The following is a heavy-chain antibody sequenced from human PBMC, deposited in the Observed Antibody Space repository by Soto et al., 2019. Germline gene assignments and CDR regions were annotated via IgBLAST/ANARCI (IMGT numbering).Heavy chain of an antibody. J-gene: IGHJ4*02. CDR2: TRNKANSYTT. V-gene: IGHV3-72*01. CDR3: AREATAMDTFDY. Sequence: EVQLVESGGGLVQPGGSLRLSCAASGFTFSDHYMDWVRQAPGKGLEWVGRTRNKANSYTTEYAASVKGRFTISRDDSKNSMYLQMNSLKTEDTAVYYCAREATAMDTFDYWGQGTLVTVSS. D-gene: IGHD5-18*01. CDR1: GFTFSDHY.